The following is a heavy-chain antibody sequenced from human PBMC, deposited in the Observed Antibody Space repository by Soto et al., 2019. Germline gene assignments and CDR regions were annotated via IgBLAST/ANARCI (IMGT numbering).Heavy chain of an antibody. CDR1: GYTFTSYG. V-gene: IGHV1-18*01. CDR3: ARGSYTSTWS. J-gene: IGHJ5*02. D-gene: IGHD6-13*01. Sequence: ASVKVSCKASGYTFTSYGISWVRQAPGQGLEWMGWINAYNGNTNYAQKLQGRVTINPATSKNQFSLQLHSVTPEDTAVYYCARGSYTSTWSWGQGTLVTVSS. CDR2: INAYNGNT.